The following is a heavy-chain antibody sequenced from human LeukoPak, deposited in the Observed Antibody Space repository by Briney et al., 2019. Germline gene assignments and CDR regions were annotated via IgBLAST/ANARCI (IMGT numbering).Heavy chain of an antibody. CDR2: ISSSGSTI. J-gene: IGHJ4*02. CDR1: GFTFSDYY. V-gene: IGHV3-11*04. D-gene: IGHD2-2*01. Sequence: PGGSLRLSCAASGFTFSDYYMSWIRQAPGKGLEWVSYISSSGSTIYYADSVKGRFTISRDNANNSLYLQMNSLRAEDTAVYYCAREGCSSTSCYPDYWGQGTLVTVSS. CDR3: AREGCSSTSCYPDY.